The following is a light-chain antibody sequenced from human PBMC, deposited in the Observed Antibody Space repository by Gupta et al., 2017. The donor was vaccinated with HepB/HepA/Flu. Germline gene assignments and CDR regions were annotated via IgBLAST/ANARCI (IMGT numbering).Light chain of an antibody. CDR1: QSLLHSNGYNY. CDR3: MQALQTPLT. J-gene: IGKJ3*01. V-gene: IGKV2-28*01. Sequence: YGPVTPGEPASISCRSSQSLLHSNGYNYLDWYLQKPGQSPQLLIYLGSNRASGVPDRFSGSGSGTDFTLKISRVEAEDVGVYYCMQALQTPLTFGPGTKVDIK. CDR2: LGS.